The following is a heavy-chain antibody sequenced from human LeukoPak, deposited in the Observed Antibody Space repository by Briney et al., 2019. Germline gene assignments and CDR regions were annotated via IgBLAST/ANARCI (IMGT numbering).Heavy chain of an antibody. CDR2: INNNGSTT. V-gene: IGHV3-74*01. CDR3: ARVPTVGYYYMDV. D-gene: IGHD3-16*01. Sequence: GGSLRLSCAASGFSFSTEAMSYSMIWVRQAPGKGLVWVSRINNNGSTTSYADSVKGRFTISRDYAKNTLYLQMNSLRVEDTAVYYCARVPTVGYYYMDVWGKGTTVTVSS. J-gene: IGHJ6*03. CDR1: GFSFSTEAMSYS.